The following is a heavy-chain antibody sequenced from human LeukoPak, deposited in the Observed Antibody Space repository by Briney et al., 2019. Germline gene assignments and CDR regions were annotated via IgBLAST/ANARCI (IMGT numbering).Heavy chain of an antibody. V-gene: IGHV3-21*01. CDR1: GFIFTSYP. CDR3: AREGLFLTGFHYFDY. Sequence: GGSLRLSCAASGFIFTSYPMNWVRQAPGKGLEWVASISSSSSYIYYADSVKGRFTTSRDNAKKSLYLQMNSLRAEDTAVYYCAREGLFLTGFHYFDYWGQGTLVTVSS. CDR2: ISSSSSYI. J-gene: IGHJ4*02. D-gene: IGHD3-9*01.